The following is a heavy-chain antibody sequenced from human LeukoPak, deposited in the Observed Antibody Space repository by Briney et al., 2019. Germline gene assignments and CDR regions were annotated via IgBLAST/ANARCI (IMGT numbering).Heavy chain of an antibody. CDR1: GFTFSSYA. Sequence: GGSLRLSCAASGFTFSSYATSWVRQAPGKGLEWVSAISGSGGSTYYADSVKGRFTISRDNSKNTLYLQMNSLRAEDTAVYYCAKDGRYYDSSGYYYVGYFDYWGQGTLVTVSS. CDR2: ISGSGGST. CDR3: AKDGRYYDSSGYYYVGYFDY. D-gene: IGHD3-22*01. J-gene: IGHJ4*02. V-gene: IGHV3-23*01.